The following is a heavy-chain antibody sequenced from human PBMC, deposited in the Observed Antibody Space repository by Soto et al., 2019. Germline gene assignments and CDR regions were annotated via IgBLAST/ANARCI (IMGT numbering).Heavy chain of an antibody. Sequence: QVQLVQSGAEVKKPGASVKVSCKASGYTFTSYGISWVRQAPGQGLEWMGWISAYNGNTNYGQKLQGRVTMTTDTSTSTAYMELRSLRSDDTAVYYCARGYFYGDYEGSFAFDIWGQGTMVTVSS. CDR1: GYTFTSYG. V-gene: IGHV1-18*01. J-gene: IGHJ3*02. CDR3: ARGYFYGDYEGSFAFDI. CDR2: ISAYNGNT. D-gene: IGHD4-17*01.